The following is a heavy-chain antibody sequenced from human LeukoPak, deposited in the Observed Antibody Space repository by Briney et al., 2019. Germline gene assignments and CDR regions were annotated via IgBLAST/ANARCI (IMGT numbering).Heavy chain of an antibody. CDR3: ARELVYSGGDCSPYFDY. CDR1: GYTFTRYD. CDR2: MNTNSGNT. Sequence: EASVKVSCKASGYTFTRYDINWVRQATGQGLAWMGWMNTNSGNTGYAQKFQGRVTITRNTSISTAYMELSSLRSEDTAVYYCARELVYSGGDCSPYFDYWGQGTLVTVSS. D-gene: IGHD2-21*02. J-gene: IGHJ4*02. V-gene: IGHV1-8*03.